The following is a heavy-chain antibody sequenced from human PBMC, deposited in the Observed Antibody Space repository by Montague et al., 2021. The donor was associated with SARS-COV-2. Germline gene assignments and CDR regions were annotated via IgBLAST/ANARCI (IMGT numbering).Heavy chain of an antibody. CDR2: IYHSGST. V-gene: IGHV4-38-2*02. CDR1: GYSISTGYY. CDR3: AKVAGSHDTFDI. Sequence: SETLSLTCTVSGYSISTGYYWGWIRQPPGKGLEWIGTIYHSGSTYFNPSLKSRVTISVDTSKNQFSLNLSSVTAADTAECYCAKVAGSHDTFDIWGRGTMVTVSS. D-gene: IGHD6-19*01. J-gene: IGHJ3*02.